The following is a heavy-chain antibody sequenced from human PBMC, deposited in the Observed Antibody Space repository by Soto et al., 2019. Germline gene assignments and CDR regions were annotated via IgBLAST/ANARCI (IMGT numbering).Heavy chain of an antibody. V-gene: IGHV1-69*13. Sequence: SVTVSCTASGGTFSSYAISWVRQAPGQGLEWMGGIIPIFGTANYAQKFQGRVTITADESTSTAYMELSSLRSEDTAVYYCARVPVSWGDYTYCGGDCLNWFDPWGQGTLVTVS. D-gene: IGHD2-21*02. CDR3: ARVPVSWGDYTYCGGDCLNWFDP. CDR2: IIPIFGTA. CDR1: GGTFSSYA. J-gene: IGHJ5*02.